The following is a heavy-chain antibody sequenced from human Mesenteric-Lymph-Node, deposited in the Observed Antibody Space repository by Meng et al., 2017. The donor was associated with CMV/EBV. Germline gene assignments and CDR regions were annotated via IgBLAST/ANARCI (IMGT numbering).Heavy chain of an antibody. D-gene: IGHD5-24*01. Sequence: GSLRLSCTVSGGSISSYYWSWIRQPPGKGLEWIGYIYYSGSTNYNPSLKSRVTISVDTSKNQFSLKLSSVTAADTAVYYCARGAVRWLQPGHFDYWGQGTLVTVSS. CDR1: GGSISSYY. CDR2: IYYSGST. J-gene: IGHJ4*02. V-gene: IGHV4-59*01. CDR3: ARGAVRWLQPGHFDY.